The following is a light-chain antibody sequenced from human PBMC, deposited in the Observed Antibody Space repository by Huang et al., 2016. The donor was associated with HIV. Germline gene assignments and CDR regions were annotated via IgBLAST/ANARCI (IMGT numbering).Light chain of an antibody. Sequence: EIVLTQSPVTLSLSPGERATLSCRASQSVSSYLAWYQQKPGQAPRLLIYDASNRATGIPARFSGSGSGTDFTLTISSLEPEDLAVYYCQQRSNWLLTFGGGTKVEIK. J-gene: IGKJ4*01. CDR3: QQRSNWLLT. CDR2: DAS. CDR1: QSVSSY. V-gene: IGKV3-11*01.